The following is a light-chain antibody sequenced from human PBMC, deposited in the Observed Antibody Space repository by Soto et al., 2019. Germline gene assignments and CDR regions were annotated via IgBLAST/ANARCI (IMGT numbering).Light chain of an antibody. J-gene: IGKJ3*01. Sequence: EIIMTQSPATLSLSPGERATLSCRASQSISSNLAGYQQKPCQAPRLLIYGAATRATGIPARFSGSGSGTAFTLTISSLQAEDFAVDYCQQYNNWPAFTFGPGTKVDIK. CDR2: GAA. CDR1: QSISSN. CDR3: QQYNNWPAFT. V-gene: IGKV3-15*01.